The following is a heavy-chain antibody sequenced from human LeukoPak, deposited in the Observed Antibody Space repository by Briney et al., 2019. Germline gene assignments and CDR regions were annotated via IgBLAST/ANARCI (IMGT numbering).Heavy chain of an antibody. CDR3: ARDLGGSGNYYPYFDC. J-gene: IGHJ4*02. V-gene: IGHV3-23*01. CDR2: ISGSGGST. D-gene: IGHD3-10*01. CDR1: RFTFSSYA. Sequence: GGSLRLSCAASRFTFSSYAMDWVRQAPGKGLEWVSVISGSGGSTSYADSVKGRFTISRDNSKNTLYLQMNSLRAEDTAVYYRARDLGGSGNYYPYFDCWGQGTLVTVSS.